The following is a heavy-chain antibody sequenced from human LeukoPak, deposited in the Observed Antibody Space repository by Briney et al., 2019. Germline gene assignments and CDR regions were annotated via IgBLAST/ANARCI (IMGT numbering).Heavy chain of an antibody. CDR3: ARLRDGYNYSPFDY. V-gene: IGHV4-34*01. Sequence: SETLSLTCAVYGGSFSGYYWSWIRQPPGKGLEWIWEINHSGSTNYNPSLKSRVTISVDTSKNQFSLKLSSVTAADTAVYYCARLRDGYNYSPFDYWGQGTLVTVSS. CDR2: INHSGST. D-gene: IGHD5-24*01. J-gene: IGHJ4*02. CDR1: GGSFSGYY.